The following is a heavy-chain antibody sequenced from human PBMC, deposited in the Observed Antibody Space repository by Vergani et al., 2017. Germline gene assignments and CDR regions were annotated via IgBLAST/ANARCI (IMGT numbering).Heavy chain of an antibody. Sequence: QVQLQQWGPGVVKPSGTLSLTCAVFGESFSSFYWGWIRQPPGKGLEWIGSIYYSGSTYYNPSLKSRVTISVDTSKNQFFLKLSSVTAADTAVYYCARHVLYCSSTSCQRPGYFDHWGQGTLVTVSS. CDR1: GESFSSFY. V-gene: IGHV4-39*01. J-gene: IGHJ4*02. D-gene: IGHD2-2*01. CDR3: ARHVLYCSSTSCQRPGYFDH. CDR2: IYYSGST.